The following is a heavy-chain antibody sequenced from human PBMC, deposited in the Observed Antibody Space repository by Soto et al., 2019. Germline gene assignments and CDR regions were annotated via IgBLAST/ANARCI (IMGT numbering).Heavy chain of an antibody. CDR3: ARDLRTAYYYYGMDV. CDR2: IYYSGST. J-gene: IGHJ6*02. Sequence: SETLSLTCTVSGGSISSGGYYWSWIRQHPGKGLEWIGYIYYSGSTYYNPSLKSRVTISVDTSKNQFSLKLSSVTAADTAVYYCARDLRTAYYYYGMDVWGQGTTVTVSS. CDR1: GGSISSGGYY. V-gene: IGHV4-31*03.